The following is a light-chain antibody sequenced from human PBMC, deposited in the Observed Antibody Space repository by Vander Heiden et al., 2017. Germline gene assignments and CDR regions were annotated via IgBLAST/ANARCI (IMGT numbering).Light chain of an antibody. CDR1: EAIRKY. CDR2: GAS. CDR3: QQSVSPPWS. J-gene: IGKJ1*01. V-gene: IGKV1-39*01. Sequence: DIQVTQSPSSLSASVGDRVTISCRTSEAIRKYLNWYQHKPGQAPKLLVFGASALKSGVPSRFSGDESGTDFTLTISKLQLEDFATYYCQQSVSPPWSFGQGTRVEI.